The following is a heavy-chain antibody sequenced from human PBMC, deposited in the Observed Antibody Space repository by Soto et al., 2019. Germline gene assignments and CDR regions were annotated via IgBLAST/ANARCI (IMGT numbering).Heavy chain of an antibody. J-gene: IGHJ5*02. CDR2: ISSSSSYT. CDR1: GFTFSDYY. V-gene: IGHV3-11*03. CDR3: AILPTGYPNWFGP. Sequence: SGGSLRLSCAASGFTFSDYYMSWIRQAPGKGLEWVSYISSSSSYTNYADSVKGRFTISRDNAKNTLYLQMNSLRAEDTALYYCAILPTGYPNWFGPWGQGTLVTVSS. D-gene: IGHD3-9*01.